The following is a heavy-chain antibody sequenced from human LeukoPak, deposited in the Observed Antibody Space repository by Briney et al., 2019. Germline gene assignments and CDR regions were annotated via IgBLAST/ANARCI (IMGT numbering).Heavy chain of an antibody. CDR3: AVAGIVAEDAFDI. D-gene: IGHD6-13*01. Sequence: SETLSLTCAVYGGSFSGYYWSWFRQPPGKGLEWIGEINHSGGTNYNPSLKGRILISADASKNQFSLKLSSVTAADTAVYYCAVAGIVAEDAFDIWGQGTMVTVSS. CDR1: GGSFSGYY. V-gene: IGHV4-34*01. CDR2: INHSGGT. J-gene: IGHJ3*02.